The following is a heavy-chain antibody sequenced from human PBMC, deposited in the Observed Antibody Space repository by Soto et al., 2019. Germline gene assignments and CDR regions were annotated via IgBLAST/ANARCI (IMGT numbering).Heavy chain of an antibody. Sequence: EVQLVESGGGLVKPGGSLRLSCAASGFTFSNAWMTWVRQAPGKGLEWVGRIESKTDGGAIDYAAPLKGRFTMSRDDSKNTLYLQMNSLKTEDTAMYYCTTPGLYTSSYCNAFHIWGQGTMVTISS. J-gene: IGHJ3*02. CDR3: TTPGLYTSSYCNAFHI. V-gene: IGHV3-15*04. CDR2: IESKTDGGAI. CDR1: GFTFSNAW. D-gene: IGHD6-13*01.